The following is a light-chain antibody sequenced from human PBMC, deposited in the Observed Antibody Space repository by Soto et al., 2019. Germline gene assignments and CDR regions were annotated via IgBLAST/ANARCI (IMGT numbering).Light chain of an antibody. Sequence: AIRMTQSPSSFSASTGDRVTITCLASQGISSYLAWYQQKPGKAPKLLIYAASTLQSGVPSRFSGSGSGTDFTLTISCLQSEDFATYYCQQYYSYSPTFGQGTKVDIK. CDR1: QGISSY. CDR2: AAS. V-gene: IGKV1-8*01. J-gene: IGKJ1*01. CDR3: QQYYSYSPT.